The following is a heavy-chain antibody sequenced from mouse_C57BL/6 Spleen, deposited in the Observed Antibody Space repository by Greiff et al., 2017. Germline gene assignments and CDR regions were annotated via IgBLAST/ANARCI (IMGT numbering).Heavy chain of an antibody. CDR1: GYTFTDYN. V-gene: IGHV1-18*01. CDR2: INPNNGGT. Sequence: EVKLVESGPELVKPGASVKIPCKASGYTFTDYNMDWVKQSHGKSLEWIGDINPNNGGTIYNQKFKGKATLTVDKSSSTAYMELRSLTSEDTAVYYCARDYGNPYYAMDYWGQGTSVTVSS. D-gene: IGHD2-1*01. J-gene: IGHJ4*01. CDR3: ARDYGNPYYAMDY.